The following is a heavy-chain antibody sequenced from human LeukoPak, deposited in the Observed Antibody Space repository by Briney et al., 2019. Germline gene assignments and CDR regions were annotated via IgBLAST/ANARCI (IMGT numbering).Heavy chain of an antibody. CDR2: IDPTDSYT. Sequence: GESLKISCKGSGYSFTSSWISWVRQMPGKGLEWMGRIDPTDSYTNYSPSFQGHVTMSADKSISTAYLQWSSLRASDTAIYYCARRMGNYYDSSGYATLDAFDIWGEGTMVTVSS. J-gene: IGHJ3*02. CDR1: GYSFTSSW. CDR3: ARRMGNYYDSSGYATLDAFDI. D-gene: IGHD3-22*01. V-gene: IGHV5-10-1*01.